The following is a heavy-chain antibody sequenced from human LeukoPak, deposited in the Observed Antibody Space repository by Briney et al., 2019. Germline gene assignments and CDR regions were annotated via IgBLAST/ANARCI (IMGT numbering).Heavy chain of an antibody. V-gene: IGHV4-61*02. D-gene: IGHD3-10*01. J-gene: IGHJ4*02. CDR1: GGSISSGSYY. CDR3: AAAAMYYGSGSYYHLDY. Sequence: PSETLSLTCTVSGGSISSGSYYWSWIRQPAGKGLEWIGRIYTSGSTNYNPSLKSRVTISVDTSKNQFSLKLSSVTAADTAVYYCAAAAMYYGSGSYYHLDYWGQGTLVTVSS. CDR2: IYTSGST.